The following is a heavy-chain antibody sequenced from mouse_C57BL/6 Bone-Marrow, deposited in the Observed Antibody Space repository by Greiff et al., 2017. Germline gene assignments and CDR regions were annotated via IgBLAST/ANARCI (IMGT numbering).Heavy chain of an antibody. CDR1: GFTFSSYA. Sequence: EVKLEESGGGLVKPGGSLQLSCAASGFTFSSYAMSWVRQTPEKRLAWVATISDGGSYNYYPDNVKGRFTISRDNAKNNLYLQMSHLKSEDTAMYYCARESPIYYDYDVWFAYWGQGTLVTVSA. D-gene: IGHD2-4*01. V-gene: IGHV5-4*01. CDR3: ARESPIYYDYDVWFAY. J-gene: IGHJ3*01. CDR2: ISDGGSYN.